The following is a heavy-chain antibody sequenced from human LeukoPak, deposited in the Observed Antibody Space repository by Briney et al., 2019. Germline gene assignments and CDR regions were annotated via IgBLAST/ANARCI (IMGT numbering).Heavy chain of an antibody. CDR3: AKTYNWNYDY. D-gene: IGHD1-7*01. CDR2: ISGSGDST. V-gene: IGHV3-23*01. J-gene: IGHJ4*02. CDR1: GFTFSSYA. Sequence: GGSLRLSCVASGFTFSSYAMSWVRQAPGKGLEWVSVISGSGDSTYYADSVKGRFTFSRDNSKNTLYLQMNSLRAEGTAVYYCAKTYNWNYDYWGQGTLVTVSS.